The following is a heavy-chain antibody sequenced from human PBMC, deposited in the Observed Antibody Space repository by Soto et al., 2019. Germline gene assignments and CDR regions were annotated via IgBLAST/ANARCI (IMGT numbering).Heavy chain of an antibody. Sequence: SETLSLTCTVSGGSISSGGYYWSWIRQHPGKGLEWIGYIYYSGSTYYNPSLKSRVTISVDTSKNQFSLKLSSVTAADTAVYYCARGSRCSGGSCYSGWGQGTLVTVSS. J-gene: IGHJ4*02. CDR3: ARGSRCSGGSCYSG. V-gene: IGHV4-31*03. CDR2: IYYSGST. CDR1: GGSISSGGYY. D-gene: IGHD2-15*01.